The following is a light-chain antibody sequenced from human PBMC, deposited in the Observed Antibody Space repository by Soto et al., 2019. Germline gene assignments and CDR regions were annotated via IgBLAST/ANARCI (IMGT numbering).Light chain of an antibody. CDR3: QQYNSWRSIS. V-gene: IGKV1-39*01. Sequence: DIQMTQSPSSLSASVGDRVTITCRASQSISSYLNWYQQKPGKAPKLLIYAASSLQSGVPSRFSGSGSGTDFTLTISSLQSEDFAVYYRQQYNSWRSISFGQGTRLEI. CDR2: AAS. CDR1: QSISSY. J-gene: IGKJ5*01.